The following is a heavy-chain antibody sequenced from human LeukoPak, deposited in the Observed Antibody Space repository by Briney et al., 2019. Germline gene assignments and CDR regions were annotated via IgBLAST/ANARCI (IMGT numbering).Heavy chain of an antibody. CDR3: SRFSEGLSGYVKLHGLDG. V-gene: IGHV3-73*01. CDR1: VFPLSCSS. Sequence: GVSLTLSCSASVFPLSCSSVSGVRQASGEGLEWVGRIRSKPNNYTKTYAASVNGRVPISRDDTKNTAYLQMNRLNSELTAVYYCSRFSEGLSGYVKLHGLDGGGQGTTVTVS. J-gene: IGHJ6*02. D-gene: IGHD5-12*01. CDR2: IRSKPNNYTK.